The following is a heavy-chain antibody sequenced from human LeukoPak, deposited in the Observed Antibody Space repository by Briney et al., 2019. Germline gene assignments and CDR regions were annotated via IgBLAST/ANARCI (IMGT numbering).Heavy chain of an antibody. Sequence: KPSETLSLTCTVSGDSIRTYYWSWIRQPPGKGLEWIGYIYYSETANYNPSLKSRVTISVDTSKNQFSLKLSSVTAADTAVYYCARVAAAGTLYFDYWGQGTLVTVSS. CDR2: IYYSETA. CDR3: ARVAAAGTLYFDY. V-gene: IGHV4-59*08. D-gene: IGHD6-13*01. CDR1: GDSIRTYY. J-gene: IGHJ4*02.